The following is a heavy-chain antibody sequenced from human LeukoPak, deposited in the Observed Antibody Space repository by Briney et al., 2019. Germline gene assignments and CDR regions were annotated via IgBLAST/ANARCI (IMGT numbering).Heavy chain of an antibody. CDR2: INHSGST. CDR1: GGSFSGYY. J-gene: IGHJ4*02. Sequence: SETLSLTCAVYGGSFSGYYWSWIRHPPGNGLEWIGEINHSGSTNYNPSLKSRVTISVDTSKNQFSLKLSSVTAADTAVYYCARTSRYCSSTSCAPLDYWGQGTLVTVSS. CDR3: ARTSRYCSSTSCAPLDY. D-gene: IGHD2-2*01. V-gene: IGHV4-34*01.